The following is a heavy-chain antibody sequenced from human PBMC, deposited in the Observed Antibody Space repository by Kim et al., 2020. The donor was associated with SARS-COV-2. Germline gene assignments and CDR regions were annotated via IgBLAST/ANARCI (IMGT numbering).Heavy chain of an antibody. Sequence: ASVKVSCKASGYTFTSYGISWVRQAPGQGLEWMGWISAYNGNTNYAQKLQGRVTMTTDTSTSTAYMELRSLRSDDTAVYYCARVSERWLQFRYNWFDPWGQGTLVTVSS. V-gene: IGHV1-18*01. CDR3: ARVSERWLQFRYNWFDP. CDR2: ISAYNGNT. J-gene: IGHJ5*02. D-gene: IGHD5-12*01. CDR1: GYTFTSYG.